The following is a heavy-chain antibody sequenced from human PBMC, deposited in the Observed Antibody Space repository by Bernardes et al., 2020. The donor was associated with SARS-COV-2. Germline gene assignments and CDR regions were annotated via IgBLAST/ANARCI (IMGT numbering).Heavy chain of an antibody. CDR3: ARVTLKKITYYDFWSGYYGY. V-gene: IGHV4-34*01. CDR1: GGSFTGYC. D-gene: IGHD3-3*01. J-gene: IGHJ4*02. Sequence: LSVTFAVYGGSFTGYCWSWIRQPPGKGLEWIGEINHRGSTASNPSLKSRVTISVDTSKNQFSLKLSSVTAADTAVYYCARVTLKKITYYDFWSGYYGYWGQGTLVTVSS. CDR2: INHRGST.